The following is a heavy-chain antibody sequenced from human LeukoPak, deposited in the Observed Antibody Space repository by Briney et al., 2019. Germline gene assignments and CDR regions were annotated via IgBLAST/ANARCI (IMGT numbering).Heavy chain of an antibody. D-gene: IGHD3-3*01. J-gene: IGHJ6*02. V-gene: IGHV1-18*01. CDR3: ARDLDKPPYYDFWSGFRDEGMDV. CDR1: GYTFTSYG. Sequence: ASVKVSCKASGYTFTSYGISWVRQAPGQGLEWMGWISAYKGNTNYAQKLQGRVTMTTDTSTSTAYMELRSLRSDDTAVYYCARDLDKPPYYDFWSGFRDEGMDVWGQGTTVTVSS. CDR2: ISAYKGNT.